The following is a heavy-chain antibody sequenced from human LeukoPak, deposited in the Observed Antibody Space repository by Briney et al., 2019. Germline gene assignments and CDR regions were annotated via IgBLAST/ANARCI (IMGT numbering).Heavy chain of an antibody. D-gene: IGHD3-9*01. CDR2: ISWNSGSI. CDR1: GFTFDDYA. Sequence: GGSLRLSCAASGFTFDDYAMHWVRQAPGKGLEWVSGISWNSGSIGYADSVKGRFTISRDNAKNSLYLQMNSLRAEDTALYYCAKVNYDILTGYHDAFDIWGQGTMVTDSS. J-gene: IGHJ3*02. V-gene: IGHV3-9*01. CDR3: AKVNYDILTGYHDAFDI.